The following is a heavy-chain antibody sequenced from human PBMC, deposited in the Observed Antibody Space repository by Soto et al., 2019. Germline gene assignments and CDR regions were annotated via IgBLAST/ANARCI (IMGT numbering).Heavy chain of an antibody. D-gene: IGHD3-22*01. CDR1: GGSISSGGYS. CDR3: AGRHPSDYYDSSGYYEFWFDP. V-gene: IGHV4-61*08. Sequence: SETLSLTCAVSGGSISSGGYSWSWIRQPPGKGLEWIGYIYYSGSTNYNPSLKSRVTISVDTSKNQFSLKLSSVTAADTAVYYCAGRHPSDYYDSSGYYEFWFDPWGQGTLVTVSS. J-gene: IGHJ5*02. CDR2: IYYSGST.